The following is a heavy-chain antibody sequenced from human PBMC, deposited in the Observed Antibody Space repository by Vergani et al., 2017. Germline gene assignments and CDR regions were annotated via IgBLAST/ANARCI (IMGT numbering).Heavy chain of an antibody. CDR2: IYYSGST. D-gene: IGHD4-23*01. CDR3: ARSITSRWSDRNYYYYYMDV. V-gene: IGHV4-61*10. Sequence: QVQLQESGPGLVKPSETLSLTCTVSGGSVSSGSYYWSWIRQPAGKGLEWIGYIYYSGSTNYNPSLKSRVTISVDTSKNQFSLKLSSVTAADTAVYYCARSITSRWSDRNYYYYYMDVWGKGTTVTVSS. CDR1: GGSVSSGSYY. J-gene: IGHJ6*03.